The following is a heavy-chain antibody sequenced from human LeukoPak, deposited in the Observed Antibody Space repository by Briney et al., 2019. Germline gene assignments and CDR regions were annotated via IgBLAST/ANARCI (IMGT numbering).Heavy chain of an antibody. CDR1: GYTFTTYW. D-gene: IGHD3-3*01. J-gene: IGHJ5*02. V-gene: IGHV5-51*01. CDR3: ARGYYDFWSGYYKVNWFDP. Sequence: GESLKISCKGSGYTFTTYWIAWVRQMPGKGLEWMGIIYPGDSDTRYSPSFQGQVTISADKSISTAYLQWSSLKASDTAMYYCARGYYDFWSGYYKVNWFDPWGQGTLVTVSS. CDR2: IYPGDSDT.